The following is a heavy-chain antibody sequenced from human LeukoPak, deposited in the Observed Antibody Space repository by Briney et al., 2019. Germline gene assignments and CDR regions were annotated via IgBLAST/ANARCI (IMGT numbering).Heavy chain of an antibody. Sequence: PGGSLRLSCAASGFTVSSNYMSWVRQAPGKGLEWVSVIYIGGSTYYADSVKGRFTISRDISKNTLYLQMNSLRAEDTAMYYCAGLGFVVPAVIFDYWGQGTLVTVSS. V-gene: IGHV3-53*01. J-gene: IGHJ4*02. D-gene: IGHD2-2*02. CDR3: AGLGFVVPAVIFDY. CDR2: IYIGGST. CDR1: GFTVSSNY.